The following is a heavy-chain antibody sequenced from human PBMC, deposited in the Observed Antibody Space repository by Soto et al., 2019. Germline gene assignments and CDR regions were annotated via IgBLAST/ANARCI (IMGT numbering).Heavy chain of an antibody. D-gene: IGHD2-2*01. V-gene: IGHV1-46*01. CDR2: INPSGGST. J-gene: IGHJ6*02. CDR3: ARGYCSSTSCYDPFSYYYYGMDV. CDR1: GYTFTSHY. Sequence: ASVKVSCKASGYTFTSHYMHWVRQAPGQGLEWMGIINPSGGSTSYAQKFQGRVTMTRDTSTSTVYMELSSLRSEDTAVYYCARGYCSSTSCYDPFSYYYYGMDVWGQGTTVTVSS.